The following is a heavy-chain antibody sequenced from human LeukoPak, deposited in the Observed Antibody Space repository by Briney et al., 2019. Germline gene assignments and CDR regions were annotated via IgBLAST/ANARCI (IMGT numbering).Heavy chain of an antibody. CDR3: ARDSEKVRGVPGHY. J-gene: IGHJ4*02. Sequence: GASVKVSCKASGGTFSSYAISWVRQAPGQGLEWMGRIIPILGIANYAQKFQGRVTITADKSTSTAYMELSSLRSEDTAVYYCARDSEKVRGVPGHYWGQGTLVTVSS. D-gene: IGHD3-10*01. CDR1: GGTFSSYA. V-gene: IGHV1-69*04. CDR2: IIPILGIA.